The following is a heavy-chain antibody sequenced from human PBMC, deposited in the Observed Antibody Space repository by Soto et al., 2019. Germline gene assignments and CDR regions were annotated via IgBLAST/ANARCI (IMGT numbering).Heavy chain of an antibody. D-gene: IGHD3-3*01. CDR1: GCSLPSSRYY. J-gene: IGHJ6*02. CDR3: ARHLLGFFPNAMDV. CDR2: VYYMGAT. V-gene: IGHV4-39*01. Sequence: ASGTPSLPCTVSGCSLPSSRYYWGWIPPPPGKGLEWVGSVYYMGATYYNPSLRSRVTISVDMAKNQFSLNLNSVTAADTAVYYCARHLLGFFPNAMDVWGQGTSVTVS.